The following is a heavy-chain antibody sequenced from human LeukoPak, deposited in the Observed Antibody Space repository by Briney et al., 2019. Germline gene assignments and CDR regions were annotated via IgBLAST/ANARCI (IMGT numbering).Heavy chain of an antibody. CDR3: ARDLRPRVVVVAATSSIFDY. V-gene: IGHV3-30*04. CDR1: GFTFSSYA. Sequence: GGSLRLSCAASGFTFSSYAMHWVRQAPGKGLEWVAVISYDGSNKYYADSVKGRFIISRDNSKNTLYLQMNSLRAEDTAVYYCARDLRPRVVVVAATSSIFDYWGQGTLVTVSS. D-gene: IGHD2-15*01. CDR2: ISYDGSNK. J-gene: IGHJ4*02.